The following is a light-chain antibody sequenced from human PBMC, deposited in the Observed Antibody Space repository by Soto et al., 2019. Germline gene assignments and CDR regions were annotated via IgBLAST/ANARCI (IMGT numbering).Light chain of an antibody. J-gene: IGKJ4*01. CDR3: QQYNSYPLT. CDR1: QSISSW. Sequence: DIPMTQSPSTLSASVGDRVTITCRASQSISSWLAWYQQKPGKAPNLLIYKASSLESGVPSRFSGSGSGTEFTLTIISLQPDDFSSYYCQQYNSYPLTFGGGTKVEFK. CDR2: KAS. V-gene: IGKV1-5*03.